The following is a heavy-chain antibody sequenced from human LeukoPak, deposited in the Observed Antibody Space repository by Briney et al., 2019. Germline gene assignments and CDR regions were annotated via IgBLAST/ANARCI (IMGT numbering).Heavy chain of an antibody. V-gene: IGHV3-21*01. Sequence: GGSLRLSCATSGFTFSSDSMNWVRQAPGKGLEWVSSISSSSSYIYYADSVKGRFTISRDNAKNSLYLQMNSLRAEDTAVYYCAREVRGVIHFWGQGTLVTVSS. CDR1: GFTFSSDS. J-gene: IGHJ4*02. D-gene: IGHD3-10*01. CDR3: AREVRGVIHF. CDR2: ISSSSSYI.